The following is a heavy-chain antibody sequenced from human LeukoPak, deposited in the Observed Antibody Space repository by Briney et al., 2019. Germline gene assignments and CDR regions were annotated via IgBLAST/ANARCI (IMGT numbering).Heavy chain of an antibody. CDR2: ISYDGSNK. CDR1: GFTFSSYS. CDR3: ARVSPATPSLRYFDWLLPFDP. J-gene: IGHJ5*02. V-gene: IGHV3-30-3*01. D-gene: IGHD3-9*01. Sequence: HPGGSLRLSCAASGFTFSSYSMHWVRQAPGKGLEWVTVISYDGSNKYYADSVKGRFTISRDIPKNTLYLQMNSLRAEDTAVYYCARVSPATPSLRYFDWLLPFDPWGQGTLVTVSS.